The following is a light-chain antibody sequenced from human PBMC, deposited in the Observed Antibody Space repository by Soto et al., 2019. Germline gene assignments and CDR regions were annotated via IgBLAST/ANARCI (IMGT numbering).Light chain of an antibody. V-gene: IGKV3-20*01. CDR1: QSISSSY. CDR3: QQYASSPYT. J-gene: IGKJ2*01. Sequence: EIVLPPSPGTMSLSPGASATLSCRASQSISSSYLAWYQQKPGQAPRLLIYGASRRATGIPDRFSGRESGTDFTLTITTLEPEDSAVYFCQQYASSPYTVGQGNKVDIK. CDR2: GAS.